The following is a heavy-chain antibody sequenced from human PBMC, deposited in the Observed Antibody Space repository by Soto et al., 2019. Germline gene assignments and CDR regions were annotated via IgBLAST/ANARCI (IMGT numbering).Heavy chain of an antibody. CDR1: GFTLSSYW. CDR2: INSDGIRT. CDR3: ARDLGNYDRYYFDY. Sequence: EVQLVESGGGLVQPGGSLRLSCAASGFTLSSYWMHWVRQVPGKGLMWVSRINSDGIRTNYADSVKGRFTISRDNAKNPLYLQMNSLRAEETAVYYCARDLGNYDRYYFDYWGQGTLVTVSS. V-gene: IGHV3-74*01. J-gene: IGHJ4*02. D-gene: IGHD1-7*01.